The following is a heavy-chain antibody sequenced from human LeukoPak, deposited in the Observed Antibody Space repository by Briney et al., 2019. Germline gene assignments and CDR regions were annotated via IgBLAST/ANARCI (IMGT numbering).Heavy chain of an antibody. CDR1: GFTFSSYE. V-gene: IGHV3-48*03. CDR3: AELGITMIGGV. CDR2: ISSSGSTI. D-gene: IGHD3-10*02. J-gene: IGHJ6*04. Sequence: PGGSLRLSCAASGFTFSSYEMNWVRQAPGKGLEWVSYISSSGSTIYYADSVKGRFTISRDNAKNSLYLQTNNLRAEDTAVYYCAELGITMIGGVWGKGTTVTISS.